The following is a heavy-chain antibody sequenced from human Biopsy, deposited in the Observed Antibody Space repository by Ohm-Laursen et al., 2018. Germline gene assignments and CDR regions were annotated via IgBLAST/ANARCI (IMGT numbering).Heavy chain of an antibody. CDR3: ARGGTLVAVPTAVLHSFDI. V-gene: IGHV1-18*01. CDR1: GYTFSSYG. J-gene: IGHJ3*02. D-gene: IGHD2-2*01. CDR2: ISTYNGNT. Sequence: ASVKVSCKVSGYTFSSYGINWVRQAPGQGLEWLGWISTYNGNTNYAQNLQGRVTMTTDTSTSTAYMELRSLRSDDTAVYYCARGGTLVAVPTAVLHSFDIWGQGTMVTVSS.